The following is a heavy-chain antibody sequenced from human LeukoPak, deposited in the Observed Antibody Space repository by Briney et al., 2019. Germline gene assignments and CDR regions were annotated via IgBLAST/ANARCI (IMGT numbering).Heavy chain of an antibody. CDR1: GFTVSSNY. V-gene: IGHV3-66*01. D-gene: IGHD6-19*01. CDR2: IYSGGST. CDR3: AKDQIGWAPGYVSGPLDQ. J-gene: IGHJ4*02. Sequence: GGSLRLSCAASGFTVSSNYMSWVRQAPGKGLEWVSVIYSGGSTYYADSAKGRFTISRDNSKNTVYLQMTSLRTEDTAVYYCAKDQIGWAPGYVSGPLDQWGQGTLVTVSS.